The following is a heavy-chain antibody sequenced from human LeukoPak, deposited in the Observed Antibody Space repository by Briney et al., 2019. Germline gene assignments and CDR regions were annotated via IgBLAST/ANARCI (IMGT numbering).Heavy chain of an antibody. J-gene: IGHJ4*02. CDR2: IWYDGSNK. CDR1: GFTFSSYG. V-gene: IGHV3-33*01. CDR3: ARADNYDILTALDY. D-gene: IGHD3-9*01. Sequence: GRSLRLSCAASGFTFSSYGMHWVRQAPGKGLEWVAVIWYDGSNKYYADSVKGRFTISRDNSKNTLYLQTNSLRAEDTAVYYCARADNYDILTALDYWGQGTLVTVSS.